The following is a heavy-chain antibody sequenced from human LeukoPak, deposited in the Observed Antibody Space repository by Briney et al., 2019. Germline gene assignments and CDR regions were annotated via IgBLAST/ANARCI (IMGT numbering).Heavy chain of an antibody. CDR3: AKDRPYSSSWYGAGDY. CDR2: ISGTGGGT. D-gene: IGHD6-13*01. J-gene: IGHJ4*02. V-gene: IGHV3-23*01. Sequence: GGSLRLSCAASGFTFSSYDMTWVRQAPGKGLEWVSSISGTGGGTYYADSVKGRFTISRDNSKNTLYLQMNSLRAEDTAVYYCAKDRPYSSSWYGAGDYWGQGTLVTVSS. CDR1: GFTFSSYD.